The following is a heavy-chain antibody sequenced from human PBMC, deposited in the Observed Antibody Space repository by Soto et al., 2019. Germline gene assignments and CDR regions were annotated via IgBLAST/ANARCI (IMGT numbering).Heavy chain of an antibody. D-gene: IGHD3-9*01. CDR3: AMTDVYFDWLLEGY. V-gene: IGHV3-23*01. Sequence: GGSLRLSCAASGFTFSSYAMSWVRQAPGKGLEWVSAISGSGGSTYYADSVKGRFTISRDNSKNTLYLQMNSLRAEDTAVYYCAMTDVYFDWLLEGYWGQGTLVTVSS. CDR1: GFTFSSYA. CDR2: ISGSGGST. J-gene: IGHJ4*02.